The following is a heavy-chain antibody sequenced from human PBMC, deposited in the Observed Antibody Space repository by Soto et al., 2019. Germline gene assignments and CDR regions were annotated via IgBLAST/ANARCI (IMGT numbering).Heavy chain of an antibody. J-gene: IGHJ4*02. D-gene: IGHD6-13*01. CDR2: INAGNGNT. CDR3: ARDGSIAAEPDY. V-gene: IGHV1-3*01. Sequence: ASVKVSCKASGYTFTSSAMHWVRQAPGQRLEWMGWINAGNGNTKYSQKFQGRVTITRDTSASTAYMELSSLRSEDTAVYYCARDGSIAAEPDYWGQGTLVTVSS. CDR1: GYTFTSSA.